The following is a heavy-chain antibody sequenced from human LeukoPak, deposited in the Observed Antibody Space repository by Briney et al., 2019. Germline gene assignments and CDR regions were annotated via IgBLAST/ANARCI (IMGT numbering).Heavy chain of an antibody. Sequence: GGSLRLSCAASGFTVSSNYMSWVRQAPGKGLEWVSVIYSGGSTYYADSVKGRFTISRDNSKNTLYLQMNSLRAEDTAVYYCARVATMVRGVIWGIDYWGQGTPVTVSS. CDR2: IYSGGST. CDR3: ARVATMVRGVIWGIDY. V-gene: IGHV3-53*01. CDR1: GFTVSSNY. D-gene: IGHD3-10*01. J-gene: IGHJ4*02.